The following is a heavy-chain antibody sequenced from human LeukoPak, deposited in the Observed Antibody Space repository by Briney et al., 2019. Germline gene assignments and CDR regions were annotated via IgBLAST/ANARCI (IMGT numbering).Heavy chain of an antibody. D-gene: IGHD5-18*01. CDR3: AKGIQPSDKNGFDM. CDR1: GFTFSDYA. J-gene: IGHJ3*02. CDR2: IWYDGSNE. V-gene: IGHV3-33*06. Sequence: GGSLRLSCAASGFTFSDYAMHWVRQAPGKGLEWVAHIWYDGSNEKYADSVKGRFIISRDNSKNALYFQMNSLRAEDTAVYYCAKGIQPSDKNGFDMWGQGTLVTVSS.